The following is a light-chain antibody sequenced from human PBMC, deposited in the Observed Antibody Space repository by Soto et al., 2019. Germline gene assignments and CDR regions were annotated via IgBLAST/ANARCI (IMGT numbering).Light chain of an antibody. J-gene: IGLJ1*01. V-gene: IGLV1-40*01. Sequence: QSVLTQPPSVSGAPGQRVTISCTGSSSSIGAGYDVHWYQQLPGTAPKLLLYGNSNRPSGVPDRFSGSKSGTSASLAITGIQAEDEADYYCQSYDSSLSGFVFGTGTKVTVL. CDR1: SSSIGAGYD. CDR3: QSYDSSLSGFV. CDR2: GNS.